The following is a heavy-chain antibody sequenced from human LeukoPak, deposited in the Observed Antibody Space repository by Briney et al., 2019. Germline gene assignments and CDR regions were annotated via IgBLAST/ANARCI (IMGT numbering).Heavy chain of an antibody. Sequence: GGSLRLSCAASGFTFSSYGMHWVRQAPGKGLEWVAFIRYDGSNKYYADSVKGRFTISRDNSKNTLYLQMNSLRAEDTAVYYCAKAKPDSLYYYMDVWGKGTTVTVSS. CDR1: GFTFSSYG. D-gene: IGHD2-15*01. J-gene: IGHJ6*03. V-gene: IGHV3-30*02. CDR2: IRYDGSNK. CDR3: AKAKPDSLYYYMDV.